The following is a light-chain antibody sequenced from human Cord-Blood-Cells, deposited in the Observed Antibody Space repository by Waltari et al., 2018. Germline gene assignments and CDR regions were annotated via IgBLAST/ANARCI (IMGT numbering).Light chain of an antibody. CDR1: TGAVTSGHY. Sequence: QAVVTQEHSLTVSPGGTVTLTCGSSTGAVTSGHYPYWFQQKPGQAPRTLIYDTSNKHSWTPARFSGSLLGGKAALTLSGAQPEDEAEYYCLLSYSGARWVFGGGTKLTVL. J-gene: IGLJ3*02. CDR2: DTS. V-gene: IGLV7-46*01. CDR3: LLSYSGARWV.